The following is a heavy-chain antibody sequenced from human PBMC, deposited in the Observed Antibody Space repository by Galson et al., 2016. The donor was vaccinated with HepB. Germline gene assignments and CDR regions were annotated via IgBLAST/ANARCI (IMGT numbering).Heavy chain of an antibody. CDR1: GYTFTNYA. CDR2: IKTNTGNP. D-gene: IGHD1-1*01. J-gene: IGHJ4*02. Sequence: SVKVSCKASGYTFTNYAINWVRQAPGQGLEWMGWIKTNTGNPTYAQGFTGRFVFSLDTSVSTAFLQISSLKADDTAVYYCARDYPHWNPRHFDFWGQGTPVTVSS. CDR3: ARDYPHWNPRHFDF. V-gene: IGHV7-4-1*02.